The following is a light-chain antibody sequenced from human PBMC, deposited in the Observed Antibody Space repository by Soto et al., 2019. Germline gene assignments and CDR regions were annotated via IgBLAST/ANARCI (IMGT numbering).Light chain of an antibody. J-gene: IGLJ3*02. CDR2: DVS. Sequence: QSALTQPASGYGSPGQSITISCTGTSSDVGGYNYVSWYQQHPGKAPKLMIYDVSTRPSGVSNRFSGSKSGNTASLTISGLQAEDEADYYCSSYTSSSTWVFGGGTKLTVL. V-gene: IGLV2-14*01. CDR3: SSYTSSSTWV. CDR1: SSDVGGYNY.